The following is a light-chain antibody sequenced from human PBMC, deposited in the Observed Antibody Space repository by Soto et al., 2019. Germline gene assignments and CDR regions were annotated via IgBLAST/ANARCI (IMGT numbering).Light chain of an antibody. CDR3: QQYNSYSEWT. Sequence: DIQMTQSPSTLSASVGDRVTITCRASQRISSWLAWYQQKPGKAPKLLIYKASSLESGVPSRFSGSGSGTEFTLTISILQPDDFAAYYCQQYNSYSEWTFGQGTKVEIK. CDR1: QRISSW. J-gene: IGKJ1*01. V-gene: IGKV1-5*03. CDR2: KAS.